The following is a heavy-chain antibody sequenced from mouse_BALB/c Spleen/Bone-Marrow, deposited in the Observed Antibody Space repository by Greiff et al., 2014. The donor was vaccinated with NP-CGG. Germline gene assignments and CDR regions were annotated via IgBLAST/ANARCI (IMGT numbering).Heavy chain of an antibody. J-gene: IGHJ4*01. CDR2: INPGSSTI. Sequence: EVQLVESGGGLVQPGGSLNLSCAASGFDFSRYWMSWARQAPGKGQEWIGEINPGSSTINYTPSLKDKFIISRDNAKNTLYLQMSKVRSEDTALYYCARLRRYGAMDYWGQGTSVTVSS. CDR3: ARLRRYGAMDY. CDR1: GFDFSRYW. V-gene: IGHV4-2*02. D-gene: IGHD2-14*01.